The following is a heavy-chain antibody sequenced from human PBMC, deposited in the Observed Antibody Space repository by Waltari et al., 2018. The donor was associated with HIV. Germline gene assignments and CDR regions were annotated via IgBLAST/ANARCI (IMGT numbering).Heavy chain of an antibody. CDR1: GGSFRGSY. Sequence: QVQLRQWGAGLLKPSETLSLTCAVYGGSFRGSYWSWISHPPRTGLGWIGEINQSGSTNYNPSLKSRVTISVDTSKNQFSLKLTSVTAADTAVFYCARARLVSRGQYCSTTSCLPHYYYYYGMDVWGQGTTVTVSS. V-gene: IGHV4-34*01. CDR3: ARARLVSRGQYCSTTSCLPHYYYYYGMDV. D-gene: IGHD2-2*01. CDR2: INQSGST. J-gene: IGHJ6*02.